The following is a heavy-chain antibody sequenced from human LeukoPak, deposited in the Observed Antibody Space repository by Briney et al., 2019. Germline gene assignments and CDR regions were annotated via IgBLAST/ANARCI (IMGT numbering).Heavy chain of an antibody. CDR2: ITSDGSST. J-gene: IGHJ4*02. D-gene: IGHD3-10*01. Sequence: GGSLRLSRAASGFTFSSFWMHWVRQPPGKGLVWVSRITSDGSSTRSADSVKGRFTTSRDNAKNTLYLQLNSLRVEDTATYFCARDLGDGTPFDYWGRGTLVTVSS. CDR3: ARDLGDGTPFDY. V-gene: IGHV3-74*01. CDR1: GFTFSSFW.